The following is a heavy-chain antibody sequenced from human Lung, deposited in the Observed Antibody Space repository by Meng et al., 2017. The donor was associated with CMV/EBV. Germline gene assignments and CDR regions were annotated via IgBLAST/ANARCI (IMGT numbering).Heavy chain of an antibody. D-gene: IGHD5-12*01. CDR3: TSEREDIVATEYFDY. CDR2: IHYSGST. Sequence: PXTLSLXCTVSGGSNSSYYWSCIRQPPGKGLEWIGYIHYSGSTNYNPSLKTRVTISVDTSKNQFSLKLSSVTAADTAVYYCTSEREDIVATEYFDYWGQGTXVTVSS. V-gene: IGHV4-59*01. J-gene: IGHJ4*02. CDR1: GGSNSSYY.